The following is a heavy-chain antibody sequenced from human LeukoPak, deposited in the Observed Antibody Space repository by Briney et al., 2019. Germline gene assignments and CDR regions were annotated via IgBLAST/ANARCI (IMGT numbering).Heavy chain of an antibody. CDR3: ASLAADWYIDL. D-gene: IGHD6-25*01. V-gene: IGHV4-59*08. CDR1: GGSISSYY. Sequence: SETLSLTCTVSGGSISSYYWSWIRQPPGQGLEWIGYIYYSGSTNYNPSLKSRVTISVDTSKNQFSLKLSSVTAADTAVYYFASLAADWYIDLWGRGTLVTVSS. CDR2: IYYSGST. J-gene: IGHJ2*01.